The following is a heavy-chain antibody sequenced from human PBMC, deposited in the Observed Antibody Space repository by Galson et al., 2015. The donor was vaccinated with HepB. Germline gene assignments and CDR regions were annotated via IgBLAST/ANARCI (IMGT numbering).Heavy chain of an antibody. V-gene: IGHV1-69*13. D-gene: IGHD3-10*01. CDR2: IIPIFGTA. CDR3: AYFTSGSAEDLHY. CDR1: GGTFSSYS. Sequence: SVKVSCKASGGTFSSYSIIWVRQAPGQGLDWMGGIIPIFGTANYAQKFQGRVTIAADESTSTAYMVLRSLRYEDTAVYYCAYFTSGSAEDLHYWGQGTLVTVSS. J-gene: IGHJ1*01.